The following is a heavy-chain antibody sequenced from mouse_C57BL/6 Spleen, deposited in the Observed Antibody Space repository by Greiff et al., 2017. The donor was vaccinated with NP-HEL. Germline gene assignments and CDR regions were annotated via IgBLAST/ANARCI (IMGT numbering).Heavy chain of an antibody. CDR1: GYTFTSYW. V-gene: IGHV1-55*01. J-gene: IGHJ4*01. CDR3: ATDYSNFRAMDY. D-gene: IGHD2-5*01. Sequence: QVQLQQPGAELVKPGASVKMSCKASGYTFTSYWITWVKQRPGQGLEWIGDIYPGSGSTNYNEKFKSKATLTVDTSSSTAYMQLSSLTSEDSAVDYCATDYSNFRAMDYWGQGTSVTVSS. CDR2: IYPGSGST.